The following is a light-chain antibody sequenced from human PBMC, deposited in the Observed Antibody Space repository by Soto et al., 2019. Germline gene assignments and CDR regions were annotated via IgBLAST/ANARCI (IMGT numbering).Light chain of an antibody. CDR1: SSDVGGYNY. J-gene: IGLJ1*01. CDR2: DVS. CDR3: CSYAGSYRYV. V-gene: IGLV2-11*01. Sequence: QSALTQPRSLSGSPGQSVTISCTGTSSDVGGYNYVSWYQQHPGKAPKLMIYDVSKRPSGVPDRFSGSKSGNTASLTISGLQAEDEADYYCCSYAGSYRYVFGTGTKVTVL.